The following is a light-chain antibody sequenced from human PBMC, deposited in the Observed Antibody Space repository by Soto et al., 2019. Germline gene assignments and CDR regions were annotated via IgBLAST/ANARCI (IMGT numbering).Light chain of an antibody. CDR2: VNS. CDR3: QSYDSGLSAVV. V-gene: IGLV1-40*01. J-gene: IGLJ2*01. CDR1: SSNIGAGYD. Sequence: QSVLTQPPSVSGAPGQRVTISCPGSSSNIGAGYDVHWYQQLPGTAPKLLIYVNSNRPSGVPDRFSGSKSGTSASLAITGLQAEDEADYYCQSYDSGLSAVVFGGGTKLTVL.